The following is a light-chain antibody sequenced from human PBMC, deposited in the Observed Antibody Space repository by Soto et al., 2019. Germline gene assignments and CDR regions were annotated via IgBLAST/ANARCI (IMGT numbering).Light chain of an antibody. CDR2: GAS. CDR1: QSVSSN. Sequence: IVMTQSPATLSVSPGERATLSCRASQSVSSNLAWYQQKPGQAPRLLIYGASTRATVVPARFSGSGSGTEFTLTISSLQSEDFAGYYCQQYNNLPIPFGQGTRLDIK. J-gene: IGKJ5*01. V-gene: IGKV3-15*01. CDR3: QQYNNLPIP.